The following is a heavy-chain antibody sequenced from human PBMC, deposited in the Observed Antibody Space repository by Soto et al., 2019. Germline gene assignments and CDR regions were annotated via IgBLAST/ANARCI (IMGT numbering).Heavy chain of an antibody. J-gene: IGHJ6*02. D-gene: IGHD3-10*01. CDR1: GGTFSSYA. CDR2: IIPIFGTA. Sequence: QVQLVQSGAEVKKPGSSVKVSCKASGGTFSSYAISWVRQAPGQGLEWMGGIIPIFGTANYAQKFQGRVTITADESTSTAYMELSSLRSEDTAVYYCARLSTMVRGVITGSHGMDVWGQGTTVTVSS. V-gene: IGHV1-69*01. CDR3: ARLSTMVRGVITGSHGMDV.